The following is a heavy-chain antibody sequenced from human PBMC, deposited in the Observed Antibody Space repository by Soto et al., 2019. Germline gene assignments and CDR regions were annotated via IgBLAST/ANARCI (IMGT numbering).Heavy chain of an antibody. CDR2: INNSSSYT. J-gene: IGHJ2*01. D-gene: IGHD6-13*01. CDR1: GFTFSDYY. V-gene: IGHV3-11*05. CDR3: ARTIAAAGGRRYFDL. Sequence: QVQLVESGGGLVKPGGSLRLSCAAFGFTFSDYYMSWIRQAPGKGLEWISYINNSSSYTNYADSVKGRFTISRDNAKNSLYLQMNSLRAEDTAVYYCARTIAAAGGRRYFDLWGRGTLVTVSS.